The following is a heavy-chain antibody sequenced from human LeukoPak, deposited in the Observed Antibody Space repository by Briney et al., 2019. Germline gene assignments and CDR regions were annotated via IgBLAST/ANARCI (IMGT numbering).Heavy chain of an antibody. CDR1: EYTFTSHA. V-gene: IGHV7-4-1*02. J-gene: IGHJ4*02. D-gene: IGHD2-21*02. CDR2: INTNTGNP. Sequence: ASVKVSCKASEYTFTSHAMNWVRQASGQGLEWMGWINTNTGNPSYAQGFTGRFVFSLDTSVSTSYLRISSLKAEDTAVYFCARGDWTIWGQGTLVTVSS. CDR3: ARGDWTI.